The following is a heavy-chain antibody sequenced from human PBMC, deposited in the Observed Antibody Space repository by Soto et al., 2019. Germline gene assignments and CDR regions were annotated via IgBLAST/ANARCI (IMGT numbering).Heavy chain of an antibody. D-gene: IGHD4-17*01. V-gene: IGHV1-69*12. CDR1: GGTLSNYG. CDR2: IIPVFGTA. Sequence: QVQLVQSGAEVKKPGSSVKVSCKASGGTLSNYGISWVRQAPGQGLEWMGGIIPVFGTANYAQKFQGRVTITADEATTTVCMDVSSLRSDDTAVYYCARGDATKIVVTTYYGMDVWCQGTTVTVSS. J-gene: IGHJ6*02. CDR3: ARGDATKIVVTTYYGMDV.